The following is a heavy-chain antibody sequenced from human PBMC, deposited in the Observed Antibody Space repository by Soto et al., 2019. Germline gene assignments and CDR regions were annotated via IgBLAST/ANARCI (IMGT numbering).Heavy chain of an antibody. Sequence: RGGSLRLSCAASGFTFSSYAMHWVRQAPGKGLEWVAVISYDGSNKYYADSVKGRFTISRDNSKNTLYLQMNSLRAEDTAVYYCARDRRRTTVTRYMADFDYWGQGTLVTVSS. CDR3: ARDRRRTTVTRYMADFDY. D-gene: IGHD4-17*01. J-gene: IGHJ4*02. V-gene: IGHV3-30-3*01. CDR1: GFTFSSYA. CDR2: ISYDGSNK.